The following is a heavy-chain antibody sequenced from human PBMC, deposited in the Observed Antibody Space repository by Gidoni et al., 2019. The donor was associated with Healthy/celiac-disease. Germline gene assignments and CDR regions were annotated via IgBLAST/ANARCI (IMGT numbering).Heavy chain of an antibody. J-gene: IGHJ3*02. CDR1: GGSISSGSYY. CDR2: IYTSGST. D-gene: IGHD1-26*01. Sequence: QVQLQESGPGLVKPSQTLSLTCTVSGGSISSGSYYWSWIRPPAGKGLEWIGRIYTSGSTNYNPALKSRVTISVDTAKNQFSRKLSSVTAADTAVYYCARADSGVGATQGLAFDIWGQGTMVTVSS. CDR3: ARADSGVGATQGLAFDI. V-gene: IGHV4-61*02.